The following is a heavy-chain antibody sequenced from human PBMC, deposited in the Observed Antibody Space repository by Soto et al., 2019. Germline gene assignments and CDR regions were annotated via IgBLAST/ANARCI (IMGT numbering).Heavy chain of an antibody. V-gene: IGHV4-59*01. J-gene: IGHJ4*02. Sequence: SETLSLTCTVTGGSISSYYWSWIRQPPGKGLEWIGYIYYSGSTNYNPSLKSRVTISVDTSKNQFSLKLSSVTAADTAVYYCAREPGSGWYYFDYWGQGTLVTVSS. CDR2: IYYSGST. CDR3: AREPGSGWYYFDY. D-gene: IGHD6-19*01. CDR1: GGSISSYY.